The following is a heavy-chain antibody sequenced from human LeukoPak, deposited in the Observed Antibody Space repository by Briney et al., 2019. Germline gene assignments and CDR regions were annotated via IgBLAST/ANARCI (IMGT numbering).Heavy chain of an antibody. D-gene: IGHD3-22*01. CDR3: ARDSASSYYYDSSGYYPFDY. J-gene: IGHJ4*02. V-gene: IGHV3-74*01. CDR2: INSDGSST. Sequence: GGSLRLSCAASGFTFSSYWMHWVRQAPGKGLVWVSRINSDGSSTSYADSVKGRFTISRDNAKNTLYLQMNSLRAEDTAVYYCARDSASSYYYDSSGYYPFDYWGQGTLVTVSS. CDR1: GFTFSSYW.